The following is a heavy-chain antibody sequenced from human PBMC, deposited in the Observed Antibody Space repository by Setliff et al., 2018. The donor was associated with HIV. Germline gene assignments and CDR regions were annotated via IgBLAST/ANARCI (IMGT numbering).Heavy chain of an antibody. J-gene: IGHJ5*02. CDR2: ISSNIIYI. D-gene: IGHD1-1*01. CDR1: GFTLSTYT. CDR3: VRTSTTTGTTLNWFDP. V-gene: IGHV3-21*01. Sequence: PGGSLRLSCAASGFTLSTYTMNWVRQAPGKGLEWISSISSNIIYIYYADSVRGRFTISRDNAKNSLYLQMNSLRVEDTAVYYCVRTSTTTGTTLNWFDPWGQGTLVTVSS.